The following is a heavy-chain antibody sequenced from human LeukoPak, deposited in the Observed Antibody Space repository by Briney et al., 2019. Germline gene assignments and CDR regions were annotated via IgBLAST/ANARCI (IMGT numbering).Heavy chain of an antibody. Sequence: GGSLRLSCAASGFTFDDYAMHWVRHAPGKGLEWVSGISWNSGSIGYADSVKGRFTISGDNAKNSLYLQMNSLRAEDTALYYCAKGQGDYWGQGTLVTVSS. CDR3: AKGQGDY. CDR1: GFTFDDYA. CDR2: ISWNSGSI. V-gene: IGHV3-9*01. J-gene: IGHJ4*02.